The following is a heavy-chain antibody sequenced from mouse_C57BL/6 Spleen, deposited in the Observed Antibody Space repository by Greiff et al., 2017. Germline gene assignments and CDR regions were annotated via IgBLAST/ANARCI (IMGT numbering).Heavy chain of an antibody. CDR2: IYPGNSDT. V-gene: IGHV1-5*01. Sequence: QLQQSGTVLARPGASVKMSCKTSGYTFTSYWMHWVKQRPGQGLEWMGAIYPGNSDTSYNQKFKGKSKLTEVTSASTAYMEHSSLTNEDSAVYYCTSDYDSGYWGQGTTLTVSS. CDR3: TSDYDSGY. D-gene: IGHD2-4*01. CDR1: GYTFTSYW. J-gene: IGHJ2*01.